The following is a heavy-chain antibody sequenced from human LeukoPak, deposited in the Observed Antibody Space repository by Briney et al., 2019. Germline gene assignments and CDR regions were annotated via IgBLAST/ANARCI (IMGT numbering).Heavy chain of an antibody. D-gene: IGHD2-2*01. Sequence: PSETLSLTCAVSGYSISSGRYWGWIRQPPGKGLEWIGSVFHSGSTYYNPSLKSRVTISVDTSKNHFSLNLRSVTAADTAVYYYARSLSTAGIDYWGQGTLVTVSS. CDR2: VFHSGST. CDR1: GYSISSGRY. J-gene: IGHJ4*02. CDR3: ARSLSTAGIDY. V-gene: IGHV4-38-2*01.